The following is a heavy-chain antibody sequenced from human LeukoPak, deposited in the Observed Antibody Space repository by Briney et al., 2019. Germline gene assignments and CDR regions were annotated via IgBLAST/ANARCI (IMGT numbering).Heavy chain of an antibody. CDR1: GFTFSNAW. Sequence: GGSLRLSCAASGFTFSNAWMSWVHQAPGKGLEWVGRIKSKTDGGTTDYAAPVKGRFTISRDDSKNTLYLQMNSLKTEDTAVYYCTTDPDGYYDSSGYADIDYWGQGTLVTVSS. D-gene: IGHD3-22*01. CDR3: TTDPDGYYDSSGYADIDY. CDR2: IKSKTDGGTT. J-gene: IGHJ4*02. V-gene: IGHV3-15*01.